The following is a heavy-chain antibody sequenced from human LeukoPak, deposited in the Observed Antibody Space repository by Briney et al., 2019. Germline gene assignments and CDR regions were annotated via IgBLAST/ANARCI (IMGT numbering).Heavy chain of an antibody. CDR2: IYYSGST. CDR1: GGSISSSSYY. D-gene: IGHD3-10*01. V-gene: IGHV4-39*07. J-gene: IGHJ4*02. CDR3: ARDPRIHYGSGTSYYFDY. Sequence: PSETLSLTCTVSGGSISSSSYYWGWIRQPPGKGLEWIGSIYYSGSTYYNPSLKSRVTISVDTSKNQFSLKLSSVTAADTAVYYCARDPRIHYGSGTSYYFDYWGQGTLVTVSS.